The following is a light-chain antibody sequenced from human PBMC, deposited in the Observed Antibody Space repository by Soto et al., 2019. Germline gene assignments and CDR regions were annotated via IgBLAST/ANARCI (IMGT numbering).Light chain of an antibody. CDR3: QQYGSSPWT. J-gene: IGKJ1*01. CDR2: GAS. CDR1: QSVSSSY. Sequence: IVLTQSPGTLSLSPGERATLSCRASQSVSSSYLAWYQQKPGQAPRLLIYGASSRATGIPDRFSGSGSGTDFTLTISRLEPEDFAVYYCQQYGSSPWTVGQGNKVEIK. V-gene: IGKV3-20*01.